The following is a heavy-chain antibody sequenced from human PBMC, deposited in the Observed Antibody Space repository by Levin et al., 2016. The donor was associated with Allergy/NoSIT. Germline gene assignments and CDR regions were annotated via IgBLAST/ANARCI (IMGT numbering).Heavy chain of an antibody. CDR3: ARERTLGIHDY. V-gene: IGHV3-33*01. CDR2: IWYDGSNK. D-gene: IGHD1-14*01. CDR1: GFTFSSYG. Sequence: GESLKISCAASGFTFSSYGMHWVRQAPGKGLEWVAVIWYDGSNKYYADSVKGRFTISRDNSKNTLYLQMNSLRAEDTAVYYCARERTLGIHDYWGQGTLVTVSS. J-gene: IGHJ4*02.